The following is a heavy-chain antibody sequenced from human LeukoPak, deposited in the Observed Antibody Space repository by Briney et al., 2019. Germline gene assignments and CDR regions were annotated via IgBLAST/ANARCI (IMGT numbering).Heavy chain of an antibody. J-gene: IGHJ4*02. CDR1: GFSFGDYA. CDR3: TRDYGDYKLDY. Sequence: GGSLRLSCTASGFSFGDYAMSWVRQAPGKGREWVGFIRSKAYGGTTEYAASVKGRFTISRDDSKSIAYLQMNSLKTEDTAVYYCTRDYGDYKLDYWGQGTLVTVSS. V-gene: IGHV3-49*04. D-gene: IGHD4-17*01. CDR2: IRSKAYGGTT.